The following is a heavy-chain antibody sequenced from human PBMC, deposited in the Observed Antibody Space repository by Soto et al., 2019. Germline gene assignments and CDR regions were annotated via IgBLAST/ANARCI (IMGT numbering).Heavy chain of an antibody. CDR1: GFTFSSYW. CDR3: AGVYSSGWLDFDY. D-gene: IGHD6-19*01. V-gene: IGHV3-7*01. J-gene: IGHJ4*02. Sequence: EVQLVESGGGLVQTGGSLRLSCAASGFTFSSYWMSWVRQAPGKGLEWVANIKQDGSEKYYVDSVKGRFTISRDNAKNSLYLQMNSLRAEDTAVYYCAGVYSSGWLDFDYWGQGTLVTVSS. CDR2: IKQDGSEK.